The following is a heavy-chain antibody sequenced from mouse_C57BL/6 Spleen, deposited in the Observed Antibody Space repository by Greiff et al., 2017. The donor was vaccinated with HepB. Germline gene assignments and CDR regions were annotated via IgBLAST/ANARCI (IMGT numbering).Heavy chain of an antibody. CDR1: GYAFSSSW. J-gene: IGHJ4*01. CDR2: IYPGDGDT. V-gene: IGHV1-82*01. Sequence: VQLQQSGPELVKPGASVKISCKASGYAFSSSWMNWVKHRPGKGLEWIGRIYPGDGDTNYNGKFKGKATLTADKSSSTAYMQLSSLTSEDSAVYFCARRGNYDAMDYWGQGTSVTVSS. CDR3: ARRGNYDAMDY.